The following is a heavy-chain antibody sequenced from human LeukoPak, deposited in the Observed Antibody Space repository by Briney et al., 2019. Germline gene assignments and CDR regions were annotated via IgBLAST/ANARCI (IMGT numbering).Heavy chain of an antibody. V-gene: IGHV4-39*01. CDR1: GASISFTNNY. CDR3: ARHIPKGDYFNY. CDR2: IFYSGST. D-gene: IGHD2-21*01. J-gene: IGHJ4*02. Sequence: SETLSLACTVSGASISFTNNYWGWIRQPPGKGLEWIGSIFYSGSTNYNPSLKSRVTMDVDMSKNQFSLKVNSVTAADTGVYYRARHIPKGDYFNYWGQGTLVTVSA.